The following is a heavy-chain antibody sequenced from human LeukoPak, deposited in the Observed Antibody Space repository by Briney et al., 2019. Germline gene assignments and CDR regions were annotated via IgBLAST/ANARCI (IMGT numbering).Heavy chain of an antibody. D-gene: IGHD2-15*01. CDR3: VRAASEGATRVVWFLDI. Sequence: GSLRLSCSGSGCPVSAFAMHWVRQAPGQGLEYVAALSVNGGITYYANSVKSTFTISTDNSKNTLTLQMTDLRLEDTAVYYCVRAASEGATRVVWFLDIWGRGTVVTVSS. CDR1: GCPVSAFA. J-gene: IGHJ2*01. CDR2: LSVNGGIT. V-gene: IGHV3-64D*06.